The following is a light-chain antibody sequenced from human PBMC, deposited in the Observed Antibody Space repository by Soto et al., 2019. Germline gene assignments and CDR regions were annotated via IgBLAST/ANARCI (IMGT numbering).Light chain of an antibody. CDR1: QSVSSN. CDR3: QQYGSSPPST. J-gene: IGKJ4*01. Sequence: EIVMTQSPATLSVSPGERATLSCRASQSVSSNLAWYQQKPGQAPRLLIYGASSRATGIPDRFSGSGSGTDFTLTISRLELEDFAVYYCQQYGSSPPSTFGGGTKVDIK. V-gene: IGKV3-20*01. CDR2: GAS.